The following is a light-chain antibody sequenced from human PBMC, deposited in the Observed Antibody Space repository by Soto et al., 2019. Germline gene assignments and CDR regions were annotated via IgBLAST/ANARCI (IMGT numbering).Light chain of an antibody. CDR3: QQSYSTLGT. CDR2: AAS. V-gene: IGKV1-39*01. J-gene: IGKJ1*01. CDR1: HSINNY. Sequence: QMTQSPYSLSAYVGDRVIITCRADHSINNYLNWYQQKPGQVPKLLIYAASTLQSGVPSRFSGSGSGRVFTLTINSLQPEDFATYYCQQSYSTLGTFGRGTRVEI.